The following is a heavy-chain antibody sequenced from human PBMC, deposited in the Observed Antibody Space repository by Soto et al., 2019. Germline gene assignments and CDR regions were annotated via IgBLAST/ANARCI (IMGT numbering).Heavy chain of an antibody. D-gene: IGHD2-21*01. Sequence: HGGSLRLSCTASGFDFSGSEMNWFRQAPGKGLEWVAYITGSGGAMFHADSLKGRFSISRDNSKNSLFLEMNNLTADDAGVYYCAKVAPFILGSPFWGQGTLVTVSS. CDR2: ITGSGGAM. CDR3: AKVAPFILGSPF. CDR1: GFDFSGSE. J-gene: IGHJ4*02. V-gene: IGHV3-48*03.